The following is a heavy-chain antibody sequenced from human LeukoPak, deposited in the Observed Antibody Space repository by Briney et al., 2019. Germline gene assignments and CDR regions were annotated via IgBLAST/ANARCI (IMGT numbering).Heavy chain of an antibody. CDR1: GGSISSYY. V-gene: IGHV4-59*08. Sequence: SETLSLTCTVSGGSISSYYWSWIRQPPGKGLEWIGYIYYSGSTNYNPSLKSRVTISVDTSKNQFSLKLSSVTAADTAVYYCARILEWEPRPLDYWGQGTLVTVSS. D-gene: IGHD2-15*01. J-gene: IGHJ4*02. CDR3: ARILEWEPRPLDY. CDR2: IYYSGST.